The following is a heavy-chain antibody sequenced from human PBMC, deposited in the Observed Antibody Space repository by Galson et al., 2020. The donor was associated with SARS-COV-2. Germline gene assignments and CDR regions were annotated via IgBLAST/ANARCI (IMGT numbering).Heavy chain of an antibody. CDR1: GFTFSNYA. D-gene: IGHD1-26*01. J-gene: IGHJ4*02. CDR3: ARELKEGATDY. CDR2: IWYDGKNK. Sequence: GESLKISCAASGFTFSNYAMHWVRQAPGKGLQWVAVIWYDGKNKYYADSVNGRFTISRDNSKNMVYLQVNSLKVEDTAIYYCARELKEGATDYWGQRTLVTVSS. V-gene: IGHV3-33*01.